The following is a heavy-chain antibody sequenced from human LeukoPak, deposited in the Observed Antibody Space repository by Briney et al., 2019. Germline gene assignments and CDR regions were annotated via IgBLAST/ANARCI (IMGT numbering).Heavy chain of an antibody. J-gene: IGHJ3*02. Sequence: PSETLSLTCTVSGGSLSSYYWSWVRQPAGKGLEWIGRIYTSGSTNYNPSLKSRVTISVDTSKNQFSLKLSSVTAADTAVYYCAREGIVGAKDAFDIWGQGTMVTVSS. D-gene: IGHD1-26*01. CDR3: AREGIVGAKDAFDI. CDR1: GGSLSSYY. V-gene: IGHV4-4*07. CDR2: IYTSGST.